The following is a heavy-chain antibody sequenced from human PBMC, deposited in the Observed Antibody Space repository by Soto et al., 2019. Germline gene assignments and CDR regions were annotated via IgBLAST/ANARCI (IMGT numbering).Heavy chain of an antibody. CDR1: GYTFTSYG. CDR3: ARFFYDILTGSYSPFAY. D-gene: IGHD3-9*01. CDR2: ISAYNGNT. Sequence: ASVKVSCKASGYTFTSYGISWVRQAPGQGLEWMGWISAYNGNTNYAQKLQGRVTMTTDTSTSTAYMELRSLRSDDTAVYYCARFFYDILTGSYSPFAYRGQRTLVTVSS. J-gene: IGHJ4*02. V-gene: IGHV1-18*01.